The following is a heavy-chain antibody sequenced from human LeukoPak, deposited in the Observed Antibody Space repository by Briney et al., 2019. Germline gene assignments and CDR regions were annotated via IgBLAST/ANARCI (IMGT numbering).Heavy chain of an antibody. CDR3: ARGGSYYYYGMDV. CDR2: IKQDGSEK. Sequence: PGGSLRLSCAASGFTFSSYWMSWVRQAPGKGLEWVANIKQDGSEKYYVDSVKGRFTISRDNAKNSLCLQMNSLRAEDTAVYYCARGGSYYYYGMDVWGQGTTVTVSS. V-gene: IGHV3-7*01. CDR1: GFTFSSYW. D-gene: IGHD1-26*01. J-gene: IGHJ6*02.